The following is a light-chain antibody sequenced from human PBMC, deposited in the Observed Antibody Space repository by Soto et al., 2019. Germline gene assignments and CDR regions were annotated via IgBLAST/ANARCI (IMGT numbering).Light chain of an antibody. CDR3: QQYNNWPLT. Sequence: EIVMTQSPATLSVSPGERATLSCSTSQSINSNLAWYQQKPGQAPRLLIHGASTRATGIPARFSGSGSGTEFTLTISSLQSEDFAVYYCQQYNNWPLTFGGGTKVEIK. CDR2: GAS. J-gene: IGKJ4*01. CDR1: QSINSN. V-gene: IGKV3-15*01.